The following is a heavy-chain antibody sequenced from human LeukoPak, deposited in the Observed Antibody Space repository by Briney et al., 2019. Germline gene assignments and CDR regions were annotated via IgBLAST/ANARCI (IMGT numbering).Heavy chain of an antibody. D-gene: IGHD6-13*01. J-gene: IGHJ4*02. Sequence: SETLSLTCTVSGGSISSSSYYWGWIRQPPGKGLEWIGSIYYSGSTYYNPSLKSRVTISVDTSKNQFSLKLSSVTAADTAVYYCARRLRERGSSWWDYWGQGTLVTVSS. V-gene: IGHV4-39*01. CDR2: IYYSGST. CDR3: ARRLRERGSSWWDY. CDR1: GGSISSSSYY.